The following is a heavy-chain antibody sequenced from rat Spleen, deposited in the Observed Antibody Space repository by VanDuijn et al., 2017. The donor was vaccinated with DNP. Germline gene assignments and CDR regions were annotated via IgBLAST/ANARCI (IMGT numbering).Heavy chain of an antibody. Sequence: EVQLVESGGGLVQPGRSLKLSCAASGFTFNDYYMAWVRQAPTKGLEWVAYISYDGGGTYNGDSVKGRFIISRDNAKNTLYLQMNSLRSEDTATYYCAIYYYSGDNWFAYWGQGTLVTVSS. CDR3: AIYYYSGDNWFAY. V-gene: IGHV5-20*01. CDR2: ISYDGGGT. CDR1: GFTFNDYY. D-gene: IGHD1-1*01. J-gene: IGHJ3*01.